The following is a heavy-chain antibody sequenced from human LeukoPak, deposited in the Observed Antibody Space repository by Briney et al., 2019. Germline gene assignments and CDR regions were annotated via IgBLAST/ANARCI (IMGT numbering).Heavy chain of an antibody. V-gene: IGHV3-23*01. CDR1: GFTFSNYA. CDR3: TKLSTTGVGGRGYFDQ. J-gene: IGHJ4*02. CDR2: LSGSGHST. D-gene: IGHD1-1*01. Sequence: SGGSLRLSCAASGFTFSNYAMSWVRQAPGKGLEWVSGLSGSGHSTYYADSVRGRFTISRDSSKSTLYLQMNSLRAEDTAVYYCTKLSTTGVGGRGYFDQWGQGTQVTVSS.